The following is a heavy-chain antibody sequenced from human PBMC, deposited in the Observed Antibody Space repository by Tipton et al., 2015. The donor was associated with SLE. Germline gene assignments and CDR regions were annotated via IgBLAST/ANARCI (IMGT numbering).Heavy chain of an antibody. D-gene: IGHD5-12*01. CDR1: GGSIRSYY. J-gene: IGHJ1*01. Sequence: TLSLTCTVSGGSIRSYYWSWIRQPAGKGLEWIGRIYSSGSTNYNPSLKSRVTMSVDTSKNQFSLKLSSVTAADTAVYFCATNGHGETYEFFTEYLRHWGQGTLVTVSS. V-gene: IGHV4-4*07. CDR2: IYSSGST. CDR3: ATNGHGETYEFFTEYLRH.